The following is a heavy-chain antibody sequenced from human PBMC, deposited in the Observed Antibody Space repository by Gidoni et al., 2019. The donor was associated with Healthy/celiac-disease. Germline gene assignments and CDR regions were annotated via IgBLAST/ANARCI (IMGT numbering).Heavy chain of an antibody. CDR3: ATFTSSGWYYFDY. V-gene: IGHV3-9*01. J-gene: IGHJ4*02. CDR2: ISWNSGSI. Sequence: EVQLVESGGGLVQHGRSLRLSCAASGFTFDDYAMHWVRQAPGKGLEWVSGISWNSGSIGYADSVKGRFTISRDNAKNSLYLQMNSLRAEDTALYYCATFTSSGWYYFDYWGQGTLVTVSS. D-gene: IGHD6-19*01. CDR1: GFTFDDYA.